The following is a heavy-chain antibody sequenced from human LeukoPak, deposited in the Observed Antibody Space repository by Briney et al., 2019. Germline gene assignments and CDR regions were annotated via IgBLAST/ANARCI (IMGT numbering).Heavy chain of an antibody. J-gene: IGHJ4*02. D-gene: IGHD1-26*01. CDR3: VRGRSEWELTAFDY. CDR2: INHSGST. Sequence: SETLSLTCAVYGGSFSGYYWSWIRQPPGKGLEWIGEINHSGSTNYNPSLKSRVTISVDTSKNQFSLKLSSVTAADTAVYYCVRGRSEWELTAFDYWGQGTLVTVSS. CDR1: GGSFSGYY. V-gene: IGHV4-34*01.